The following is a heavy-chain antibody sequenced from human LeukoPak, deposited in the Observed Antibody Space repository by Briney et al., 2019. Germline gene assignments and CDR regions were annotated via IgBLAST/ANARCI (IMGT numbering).Heavy chain of an antibody. D-gene: IGHD2-21*01. J-gene: IGHJ5*02. CDR1: GYSFADYY. V-gene: IGHV1-2*02. CDR2: VNPNSGGT. CDR3: ARADRLDGGPYLIGP. Sequence: ASVKVSCKTSGYSFADYYMHWVRQAPGQGLEWMGWVNPNSGGTSSAQKFQGRVTMTRDTSITTVYMEVSWLTSDDTAIYYCARADRLDGGPYLIGPWGQGALVTVSS.